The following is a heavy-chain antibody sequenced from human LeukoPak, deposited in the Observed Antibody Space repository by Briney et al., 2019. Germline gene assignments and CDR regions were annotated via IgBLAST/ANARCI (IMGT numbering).Heavy chain of an antibody. CDR3: ARDSRWELGYYFDD. J-gene: IGHJ4*02. D-gene: IGHD1-26*01. CDR1: GYTCTSYG. Sequence: GASVKVSCKASGYTCTSYGISWGRMPPRQGLEWMGWISAYNGNTNYAHKLQGRVTMTTDTSTSTAYMELRSLRADDTAVYYCARDSRWELGYYFDDWGQGTLVTASS. V-gene: IGHV1-18*01. CDR2: ISAYNGNT.